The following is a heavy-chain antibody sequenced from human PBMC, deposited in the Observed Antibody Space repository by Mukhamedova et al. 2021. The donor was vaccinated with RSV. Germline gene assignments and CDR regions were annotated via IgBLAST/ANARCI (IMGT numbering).Heavy chain of an antibody. J-gene: IGHJ4*02. CDR3: AKAYHGSGCYYDY. CDR2: ISWNSGSI. D-gene: IGHD3-10*01. V-gene: IGHV3-9*01. Sequence: EWVSGISWNSGSIGYADSVKGRFTISRDNAKNSLYLQMNSLRAEDTALYYCAKAYHGSGCYYDYWGQGT.